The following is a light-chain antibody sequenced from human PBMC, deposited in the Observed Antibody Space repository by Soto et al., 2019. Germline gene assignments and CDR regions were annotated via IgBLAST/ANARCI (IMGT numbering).Light chain of an antibody. Sequence: DIVLTQSPGTLSLSPGERATLSCRANQTVSRNYLAWYQQKPGQTPRLLIYGASTRATGIPVRFSGSASGTEFTLTIRSIQSEDYTVYYCQQYNKWPLTFGQGTKVDIK. CDR2: GAS. V-gene: IGKV3-15*01. J-gene: IGKJ1*01. CDR1: QTVSRN. CDR3: QQYNKWPLT.